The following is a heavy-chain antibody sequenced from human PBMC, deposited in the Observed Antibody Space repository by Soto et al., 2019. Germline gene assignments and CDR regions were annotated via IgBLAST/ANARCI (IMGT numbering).Heavy chain of an antibody. V-gene: IGHV3-30-3*01. CDR3: ARVYCGGDCYDAFDI. J-gene: IGHJ3*02. Sequence: GGSLRLSCAASGFTFSSYAMHWVRQAPGKGLEGVAVISYDGSNKYYADSVKGRFTISRDNSKNTLYLQMNSLRAEDTAVYYCARVYCGGDCYDAFDIWGQGTMVTVSS. D-gene: IGHD2-21*02. CDR2: ISYDGSNK. CDR1: GFTFSSYA.